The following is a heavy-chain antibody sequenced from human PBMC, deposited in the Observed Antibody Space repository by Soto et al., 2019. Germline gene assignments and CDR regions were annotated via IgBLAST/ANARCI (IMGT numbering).Heavy chain of an antibody. CDR1: GFTFSSYA. D-gene: IGHD3-3*01. J-gene: IGHJ6*02. Sequence: QVQLVESGGGVVQPGRSLRLSCAASGFTFSSYAMHWVRQAPGKGLEWVAVISSDGSNKYYADSVKGRFTSSRDNSNNTLYRQMNSLIAEDTAVYYCARGDYDFWSGYYTPYYDYGMDVWGQGTTVTVSS. CDR3: ARGDYDFWSGYYTPYYDYGMDV. CDR2: ISSDGSNK. V-gene: IGHV3-30-3*01.